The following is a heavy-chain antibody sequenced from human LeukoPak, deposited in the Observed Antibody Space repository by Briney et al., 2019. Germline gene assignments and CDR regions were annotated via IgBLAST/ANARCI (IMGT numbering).Heavy chain of an antibody. CDR3: RYYDNSGYPRDY. J-gene: IGHJ4*02. CDR1: GFTFSSYG. D-gene: IGHD3-22*01. CDR2: ISYDGSNK. V-gene: IGHV3-30*03. Sequence: GGSLRLSCAASGFTFSSYGMHWVRQAPGKGLEWVAVISYDGSNKYYADSVKGRFTISRDNSKNTLYLQMNSLRAEDTAIYYCRYYDNSGYPRDYWGQGTLVTVSS.